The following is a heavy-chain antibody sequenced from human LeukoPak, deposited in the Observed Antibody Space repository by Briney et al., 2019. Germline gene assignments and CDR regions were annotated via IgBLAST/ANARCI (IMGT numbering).Heavy chain of an antibody. CDR1: GGSINSYY. Sequence: SETLSLTCTVSGGSINSYYWSWIRQPPGKGLEWIGEINHSGSTNYNPSLKSRVTISVDTSKNQFSLKLSSVTAADTAVYYCASSRYYGSGSYYQYYYYYYYMDVWGKGTTVTVSS. V-gene: IGHV4-34*01. D-gene: IGHD3-10*01. J-gene: IGHJ6*03. CDR3: ASSRYYGSGSYYQYYYYYYYMDV. CDR2: INHSGST.